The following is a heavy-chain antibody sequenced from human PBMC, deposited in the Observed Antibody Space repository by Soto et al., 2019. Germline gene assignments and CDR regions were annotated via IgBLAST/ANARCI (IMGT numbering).Heavy chain of an antibody. Sequence: QVQLVQSGAAVKKPGSSVKVSFKASGGTFSSYAISWVRQAPGQGLEWMGGIIPIFGTANYAQKFQGRVTITADESTSTAYMELSSLRSEDTAVYYCARAANYYDSSGDDYWGQGTLGTVSS. CDR1: GGTFSSYA. CDR3: ARAANYYDSSGDDY. D-gene: IGHD3-22*01. CDR2: IIPIFGTA. V-gene: IGHV1-69*01. J-gene: IGHJ4*02.